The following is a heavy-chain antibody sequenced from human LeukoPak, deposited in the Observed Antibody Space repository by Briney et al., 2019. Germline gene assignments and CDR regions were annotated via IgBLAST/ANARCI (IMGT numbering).Heavy chain of an antibody. CDR1: GGSFSGYY. Sequence: SETLSLTCAVYGGSFSGYYWSWIRQPPGKGLEWIGEINHSGSTNYNPSLKSRVTISVDTSKNQFSLKLSSVTAADTAVYYCASLLRGGRFLEWPPSDYWGQGTLVTVSS. D-gene: IGHD3-3*01. CDR3: ASLLRGGRFLEWPPSDY. V-gene: IGHV4-34*01. J-gene: IGHJ4*02. CDR2: INHSGST.